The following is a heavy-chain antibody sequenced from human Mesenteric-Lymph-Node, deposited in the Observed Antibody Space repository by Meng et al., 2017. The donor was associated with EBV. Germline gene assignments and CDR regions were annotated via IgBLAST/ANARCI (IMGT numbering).Heavy chain of an antibody. CDR2: INWRGTT. V-gene: IGHV4-39*01. CDR1: GGSIGRTSYW. D-gene: IGHD6-19*01. CDR3: ARQINSGSFESATFDY. J-gene: IGHJ4*02. Sequence: LRGSGPGLGEPSATLSLTGAFSGGSIGRTSYWGGWIRQSPGKGLEWIGGINWRGTTYYNPSLKSRVTISLDMSKNQFSLRLTSLTATDTALYYCARQINSGSFESATFDYWGQGALVTVSS.